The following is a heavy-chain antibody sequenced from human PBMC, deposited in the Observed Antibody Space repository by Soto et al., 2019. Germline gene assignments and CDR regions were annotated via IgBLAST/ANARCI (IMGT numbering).Heavy chain of an antibody. J-gene: IGHJ3*02. Sequence: SETLSLTCTVSGGSISRGGYYRSWIRQHQGKGLEWIGYIYYSGSTYYNPSLKSRVTISVDTSKNQFSLKLSSVTAADTAVYYCASGITGADAFDIWGQGTMVT. CDR1: GGSISRGGYY. V-gene: IGHV4-31*03. CDR2: IYYSGST. CDR3: ASGITGADAFDI. D-gene: IGHD1-20*01.